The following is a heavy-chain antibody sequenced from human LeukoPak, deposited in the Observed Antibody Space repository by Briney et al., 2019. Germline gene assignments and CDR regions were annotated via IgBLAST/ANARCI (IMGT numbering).Heavy chain of an antibody. CDR2: INHSGST. V-gene: IGHV4-34*01. CDR1: GGAFSGYY. D-gene: IGHD2-15*01. J-gene: IGHJ3*02. CDR3: ARGPPYRYCSGGSCYRSIGGPRDAFDI. Sequence: PSETLSLTCAVYGGAFSGYYWSWIRQPPGKGLEWIGEINHSGSTNYNPSLKSRVTISVDTSKNQFSLKLSSVTAADTAVYYGARGPPYRYCSGGSCYRSIGGPRDAFDIWGQGTMVTVSS.